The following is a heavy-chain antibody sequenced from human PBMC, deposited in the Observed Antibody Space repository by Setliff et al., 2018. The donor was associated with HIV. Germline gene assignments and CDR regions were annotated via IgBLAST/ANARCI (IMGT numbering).Heavy chain of an antibody. V-gene: IGHV1-69*13. Sequence: SVKVSCKASGGTFRKDTITWVRQAPGQGLEWMGGIVPVFGTGNSAQQFQGRVTITADESTSTVYMEVSSLKSEDTAVYYCARSTPGEHLVLHYWGQGTLVTVSS. CDR2: IVPVFGTG. J-gene: IGHJ4*02. D-gene: IGHD6-13*01. CDR3: ARSTPGEHLVLHY. CDR1: GGTFRKDT.